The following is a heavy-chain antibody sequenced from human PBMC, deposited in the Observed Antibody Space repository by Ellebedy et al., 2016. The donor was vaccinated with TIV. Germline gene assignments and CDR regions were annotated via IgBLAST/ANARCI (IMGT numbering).Heavy chain of an antibody. CDR2: INSDGSST. CDR3: ARAGSSGWEAYFDL. V-gene: IGHV3-74*01. Sequence: GESLKISCAASGFTFSNYAMGWVRQAPGKGLEWVSRINSDGSSTTYADSVKGRFTISRDNAKNTLYLQMNSLRAEDTAVYYCARAGSSGWEAYFDLWGRGTLVTVSS. D-gene: IGHD6-19*01. CDR1: GFTFSNYA. J-gene: IGHJ2*01.